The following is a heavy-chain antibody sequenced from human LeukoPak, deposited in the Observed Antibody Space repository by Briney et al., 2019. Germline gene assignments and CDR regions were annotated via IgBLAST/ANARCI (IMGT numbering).Heavy chain of an antibody. D-gene: IGHD2-15*01. V-gene: IGHV4-39*01. J-gene: IGHJ6*02. CDR2: IYYSGNT. CDR3: ARALGYCSGGSCYWPYYYYGMDV. Sequence: SETLSLTCTVSGGSISSNHHYWGWIRQPPGKGLEWIGNIYYSGNTYYNPSLKSRVTMSVDTSKKQFSLKLSSVTAADTAVYYCARALGYCSGGSCYWPYYYYGMDVWGQGTTVTVSS. CDR1: GGSISSNHHY.